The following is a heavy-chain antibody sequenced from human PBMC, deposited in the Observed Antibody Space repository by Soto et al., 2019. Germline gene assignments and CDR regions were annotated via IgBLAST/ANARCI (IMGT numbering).Heavy chain of an antibody. CDR3: ARDAVPFYGDYGWFDP. CDR2: IIPILGIA. D-gene: IGHD4-17*01. Sequence: QVQLVQSGAEVKKPGSSVKVSCKASGGTFSSYTISWVRQAPGQGLEWMGRIIPILGIANYAQKFQGRVTITADKSTSTAYMELSSLRSEDTAVYYCARDAVPFYGDYGWFDPWGQGTLVTVSS. J-gene: IGHJ5*02. V-gene: IGHV1-69*08. CDR1: GGTFSSYT.